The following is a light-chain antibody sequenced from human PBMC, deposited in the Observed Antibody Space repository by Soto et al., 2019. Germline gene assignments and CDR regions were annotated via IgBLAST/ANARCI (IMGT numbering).Light chain of an antibody. V-gene: IGKV1-8*01. CDR3: QQYYSYPLT. J-gene: IGKJ4*01. CDR1: QGISSY. CDR2: AAS. Sequence: AIRMTQPPSSFSASTGDRVTITCRASQGISSYLAWYQQKPGKAPKLLIYAASTLQSGVPSRFSGSGSGTDFTLTISRLQSEDFATYYCQQYYSYPLTFGGGTKVDIK.